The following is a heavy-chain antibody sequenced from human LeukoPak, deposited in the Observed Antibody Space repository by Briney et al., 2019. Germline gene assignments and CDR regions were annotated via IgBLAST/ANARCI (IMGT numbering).Heavy chain of an antibody. D-gene: IGHD3-9*01. CDR2: IKGDGSHT. J-gene: IGHJ5*01. CDR1: GFTFSNYW. CDR3: VRDWDHFDFDS. V-gene: IGHV3-74*01. Sequence: GGSLRLSCAASGFTFSNYWMHWARQAPGKGLVWVSRIKGDGSHTIYADSVKGRFTISRDNAKNTLYLQMRSLRAEDTAVYYCVRDWDHFDFDSWGQGTLVTVSS.